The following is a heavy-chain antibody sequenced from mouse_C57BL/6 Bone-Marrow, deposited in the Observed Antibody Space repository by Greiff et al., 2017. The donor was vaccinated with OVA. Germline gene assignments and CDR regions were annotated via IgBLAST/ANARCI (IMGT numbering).Heavy chain of an antibody. CDR2: ISSGGSYT. J-gene: IGHJ3*01. CDR1: GFTISSYG. V-gene: IGHV5-6*01. CDR3: ASHKTWFAY. Sequence: EVQLVESGGDLVKPGGSLKLSCAASGFTISSYGMSWVRQTPDKRLEWVATISSGGSYTYYPDSVKGRFTISRDNAKNTLYLQMSSLKSEDTAMYYCASHKTWFAYWGQGTLVTVSA.